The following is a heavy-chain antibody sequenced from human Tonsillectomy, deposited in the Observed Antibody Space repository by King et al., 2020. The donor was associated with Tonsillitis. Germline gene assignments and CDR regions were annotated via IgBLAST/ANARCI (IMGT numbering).Heavy chain of an antibody. CDR2: INFNNGDT. D-gene: IGHD4-23*01. V-gene: IGHV1-2*02. CDR3: ARGRHDSGGNYIYY. J-gene: IGHJ4*02. Sequence: QLVQSGAEVKKTGASVKVSCKASGYTLTGYYTHWVRQAPGQGLEWMGWINFNNGDTNYAEKFQGRVTMTRDTSITTDYMELSRLRSDDTAVYYCARGRHDSGGNYIYYWGQGTLVTVSS. CDR1: GYTLTGYY.